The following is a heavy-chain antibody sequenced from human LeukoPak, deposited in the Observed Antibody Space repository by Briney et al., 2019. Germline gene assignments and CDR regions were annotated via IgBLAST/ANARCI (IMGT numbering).Heavy chain of an antibody. CDR3: AREAYCGGDCYSGFDY. D-gene: IGHD2-21*02. CDR1: GDSISTSNSY. V-gene: IGHV4-39*07. CDR2: IYYSGNT. Sequence: SETLSLTCTASGDSISTSNSYWGWIRQPPGKGLEWIGSIYYSGNTYYNASLKSRVTISVDTSKNRFSLKLSSVTAADTAVYYCAREAYCGGDCYSGFDYWGQGTLVTVSS. J-gene: IGHJ4*02.